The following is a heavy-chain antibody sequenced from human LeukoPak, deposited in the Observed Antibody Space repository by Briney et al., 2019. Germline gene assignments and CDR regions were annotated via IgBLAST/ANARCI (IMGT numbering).Heavy chain of an antibody. CDR3: AKNGKYYFDY. CDR2: ISYDGSNK. V-gene: IGHV3-30-3*02. J-gene: IGHJ4*02. Sequence: GRSLRLSCAASGFTFSSYAMHWVRQAPGKGLEWVAVISYDGSNKYYADSVKGRFTLSGDNSKNTLYLQMNSLRAEDTAVYYCAKNGKYYFDYWGQGTLLTVSS. CDR1: GFTFSSYA.